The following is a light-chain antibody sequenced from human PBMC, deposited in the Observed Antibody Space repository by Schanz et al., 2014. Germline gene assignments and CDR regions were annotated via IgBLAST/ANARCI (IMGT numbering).Light chain of an antibody. J-gene: IGLJ1*01. CDR3: CSYAGSYSYV. Sequence: QSALTQPPSASGSPGQSVAISCTGTSSDVGGYNYVSWYQHHPGKAPKLMIYDVTNRPSGVPDRFSGSKSGNTASLTISGLQDEDEADYYCCSYAGSYSYVFGTGTKLTVL. CDR1: SSDVGGYNY. CDR2: DVT. V-gene: IGLV2-11*01.